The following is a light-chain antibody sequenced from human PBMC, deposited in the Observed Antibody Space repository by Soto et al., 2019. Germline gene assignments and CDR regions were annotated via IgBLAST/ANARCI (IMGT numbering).Light chain of an antibody. CDR3: QQYDNLPVT. CDR1: QDISNY. Sequence: DIKMTQAPSSLSASVGDRVTLTCQASQDISNYLNWYQQKPGKAPKLLIYDASNLETGVPSRFSGSGSGTDFTFTISSLQPEDIATYYCQQYDNLPVTFGQGTKLEIK. V-gene: IGKV1-33*01. J-gene: IGKJ2*01. CDR2: DAS.